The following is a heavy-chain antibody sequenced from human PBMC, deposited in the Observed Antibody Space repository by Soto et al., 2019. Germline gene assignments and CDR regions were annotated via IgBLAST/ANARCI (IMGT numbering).Heavy chain of an antibody. J-gene: IGHJ4*02. D-gene: IGHD6-19*01. CDR3: ARRSSGWYFDY. CDR2: ISGSGGST. Sequence: GGSLRLSCAASGFTFSSYAMSWVRQAPWKGLEWVSAISGSGGSTYYADSVKGRFTISRDNSKNTLYLQMNSLRAEDTAVYYCARRSSGWYFDYWGQGTLVTVSS. V-gene: IGHV3-23*01. CDR1: GFTFSSYA.